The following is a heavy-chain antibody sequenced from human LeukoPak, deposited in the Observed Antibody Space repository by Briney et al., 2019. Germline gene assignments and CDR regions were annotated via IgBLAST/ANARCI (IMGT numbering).Heavy chain of an antibody. D-gene: IGHD3-10*01. J-gene: IGHJ4*02. V-gene: IGHV4-30-2*01. CDR3: ARGWFGEYTFDF. CDR1: GGSISSGSYS. Sequence: SETLSLTCAVSGGSISSGSYSWSWIRQPPGKGLEWIGYIYPRGSTYYNPSLKSRVILSLDKSKNQFSLKLSSVTAADTAIYFCARGWFGEYTFDFWGQGTLVTVSS. CDR2: IYPRGST.